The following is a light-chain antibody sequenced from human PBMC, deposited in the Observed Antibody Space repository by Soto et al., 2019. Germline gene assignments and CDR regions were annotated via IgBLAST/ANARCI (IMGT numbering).Light chain of an antibody. CDR1: SSNIGSGYD. Sequence: QSVLTQPPSVSGAPGQRVTISCTGSSSNIGSGYDVHWYQQLPGRAPKLLIYGNTNRPSGVPDRFSGSKSGTSASLDITGLQAEDEADYYCLSFDSSMSVVFGGGTKLPVL. CDR3: LSFDSSMSVV. V-gene: IGLV1-40*01. J-gene: IGLJ2*01. CDR2: GNT.